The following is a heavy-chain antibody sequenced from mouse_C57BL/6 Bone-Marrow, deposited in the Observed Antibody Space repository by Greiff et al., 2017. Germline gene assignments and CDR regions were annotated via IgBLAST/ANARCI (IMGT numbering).Heavy chain of an antibody. CDR3: ARERDYYGSSYAWFAY. CDR1: GYTFTSYW. CDR2: IDPSDSYT. V-gene: IGHV1-69*01. Sequence: VQLQQSGAELVMPGASVKLSCKASGYTFTSYWMHWVKQRPGQGLEWIGEIDPSDSYTNYNQKFKGKSTLTVDKSSSTAYMQLSSLTSEDSAGYYCARERDYYGSSYAWFAYWGQGTLVTVSA. D-gene: IGHD1-1*01. J-gene: IGHJ3*01.